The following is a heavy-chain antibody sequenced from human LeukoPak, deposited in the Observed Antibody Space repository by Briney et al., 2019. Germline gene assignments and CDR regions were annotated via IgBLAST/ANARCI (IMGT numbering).Heavy chain of an antibody. CDR1: GYSFTNYA. D-gene: IGHD3-16*02. CDR3: ARAFQSLGGLSLPDY. J-gene: IGHJ4*02. V-gene: IGHV7-4-1*02. Sequence: ASVKVSCKASGYSFTNYAMNWVRQAPGQGLEWMGWIHPSTGNPTYAQGFTGRFVFSLDTSVSTTYLQISSLRAEDTAVYFCARAFQSLGGLSLPDYWGQGTLLTVSS. CDR2: IHPSTGNP.